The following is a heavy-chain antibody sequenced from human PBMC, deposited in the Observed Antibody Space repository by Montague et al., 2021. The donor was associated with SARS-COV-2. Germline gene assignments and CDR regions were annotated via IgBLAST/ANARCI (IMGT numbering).Heavy chain of an antibody. CDR2: IYASGNT. Sequence: SETLSLTCTISGGSISNYYWSWIRQPAGKGLEWIGRIYASGNTNYNPSLKSRVTISVDTSKNQFSLKLSSVTAADTAVYYCARFPTSYYYDSKAAPATPDAFDIWGQGRMVTVSS. V-gene: IGHV4-4*07. D-gene: IGHD3-22*01. CDR1: GGSISNYY. CDR3: ARFPTSYYYDSKAAPATPDAFDI. J-gene: IGHJ3*02.